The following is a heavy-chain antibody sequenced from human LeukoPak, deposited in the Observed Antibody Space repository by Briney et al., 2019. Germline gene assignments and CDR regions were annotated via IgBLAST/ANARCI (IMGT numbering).Heavy chain of an antibody. CDR3: ASTVPQYSNYDDY. D-gene: IGHD4-11*01. Sequence: GSLRLSCAASGFTFSDYYMSWIRQAPGKGLEWVSYISSSGSTIYYADSVKGRFTISRDNAKNSLYLQMNSLRAEDTAVYYCASTVPQYSNYDDYWGQGTLVTVSS. CDR2: ISSSGSTI. CDR1: GFTFSDYY. V-gene: IGHV3-11*01. J-gene: IGHJ4*02.